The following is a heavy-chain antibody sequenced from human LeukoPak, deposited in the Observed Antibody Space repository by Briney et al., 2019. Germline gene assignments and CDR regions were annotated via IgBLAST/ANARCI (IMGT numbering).Heavy chain of an antibody. D-gene: IGHD3-9*01. CDR3: AHTESILTGNSPSDV. Sequence: SETLSLTCAVYGRSFSNYYWNWIRQPPGKGLEWIGEVSHSGSTNYNSFLKSRVSISVDTSKNQFSLKLRSVTAADTAVYYCAHTESILTGNSPSDVWGQGTTVIVSS. J-gene: IGHJ6*02. CDR1: GRSFSNYY. CDR2: VSHSGST. V-gene: IGHV4-34*01.